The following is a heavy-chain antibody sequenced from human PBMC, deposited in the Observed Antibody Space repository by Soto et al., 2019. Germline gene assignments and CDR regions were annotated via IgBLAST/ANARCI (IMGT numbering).Heavy chain of an antibody. Sequence: PELSLRLSCAASGFTFSSYAMSWFRQAPGKGLEWVSAISGSGGSTYYADSVTGRFTISRDTSKNTLYLPMNTLRAEDTALDDCAKDPLGERPGIPPRQGMDVWGPGT. CDR3: AKDPLGERPGIPPRQGMDV. CDR1: GFTFSSYA. J-gene: IGHJ6*02. CDR2: ISGSGGST. D-gene: IGHD3-16*01. V-gene: IGHV3-23*01.